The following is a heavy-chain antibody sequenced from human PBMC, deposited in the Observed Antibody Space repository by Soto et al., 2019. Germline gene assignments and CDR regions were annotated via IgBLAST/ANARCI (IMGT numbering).Heavy chain of an antibody. Sequence: GWSLRLSCAASGFTFSSYSMNWVRQAPGKGLEWVSSISSSSSYIYYADSVKGRFTISRDNAKNSLYLQMNSLRAEDTAVYYCARDSSPYDYGGYLYYYGMDVWGQGTTVTVSS. CDR2: ISSSSSYI. CDR3: ARDSSPYDYGGYLYYYGMDV. J-gene: IGHJ6*02. V-gene: IGHV3-21*01. CDR1: GFTFSSYS. D-gene: IGHD4-17*01.